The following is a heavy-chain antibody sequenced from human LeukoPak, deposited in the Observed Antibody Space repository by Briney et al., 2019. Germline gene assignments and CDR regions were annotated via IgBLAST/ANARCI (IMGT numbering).Heavy chain of an antibody. CDR1: GFTFGHYE. CDR2: MTSSSTI. V-gene: IGHV3-69-1*01. Sequence: GGSLRLSCAASGFTFGHYEMNWVRQAPGKGLEWVATMTSSSTIYYADSVKGRFTISRDNAKNSLFLQMNSLRDEDTAVYSCARAQTMLWEFDAFDIWGRGTKVTVSS. CDR3: ARAQTMLWEFDAFDI. D-gene: IGHD3-10*01. J-gene: IGHJ3*02.